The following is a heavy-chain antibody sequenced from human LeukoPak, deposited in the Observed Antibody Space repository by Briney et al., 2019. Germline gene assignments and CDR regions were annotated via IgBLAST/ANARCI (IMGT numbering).Heavy chain of an antibody. CDR1: GGTFSSYA. CDR3: ARDGDYYGSGSPFDY. CDR2: IIPIFGTA. D-gene: IGHD3-10*01. J-gene: IGHJ4*02. Sequence: SVKVSCKASGGTFSSYAISWVRQAPGQGLEWMGGIIPIFGTANYAQKFQGRVTITADESTSTAYMELSSLRSEDTAVYYCARDGDYYGSGSPFDYWGQGTLVTASS. V-gene: IGHV1-69*13.